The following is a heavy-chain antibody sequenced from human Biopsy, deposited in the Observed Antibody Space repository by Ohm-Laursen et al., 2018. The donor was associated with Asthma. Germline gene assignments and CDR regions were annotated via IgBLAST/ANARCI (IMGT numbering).Heavy chain of an antibody. CDR2: ISPFTGDT. CDR3: ARDPGGFDP. CDR1: GYTFRGYG. D-gene: IGHD3-10*01. Sequence: EASVKVSCKVSGYTFRGYGVSWVRQAPGQGLEWMGWISPFTGDTHFGQKFQGRVTMTTDTSTSTAYMELRGLRSDDTAVYYCARDPGGFDPWGQGTLVTVSS. J-gene: IGHJ5*02. V-gene: IGHV1-18*04.